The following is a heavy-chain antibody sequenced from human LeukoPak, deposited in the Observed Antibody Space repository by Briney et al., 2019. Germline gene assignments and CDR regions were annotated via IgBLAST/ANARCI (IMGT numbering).Heavy chain of an antibody. Sequence: GGSLRLSCAASGFTFSSYGMHWVCQAPGKGLEWVAFIRYDGSNKYYADSVKGRFTISRDNSKNTLYLQMNSLRAEDTAVYYCAKDPSLDTLEMATNASGWGQGTLVTVSS. CDR3: AKDPSLDTLEMATNASG. D-gene: IGHD5-24*01. CDR2: IRYDGSNK. J-gene: IGHJ4*02. V-gene: IGHV3-30*02. CDR1: GFTFSSYG.